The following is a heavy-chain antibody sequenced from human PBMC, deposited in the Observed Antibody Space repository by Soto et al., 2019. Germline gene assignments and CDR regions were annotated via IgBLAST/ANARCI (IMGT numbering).Heavy chain of an antibody. CDR1: GGTFSSYA. J-gene: IGHJ3*02. CDR2: IIPIFGTA. V-gene: IGHV1-69*01. CDR3: ARGGAYSSGWFQPHQTYDAFDI. Sequence: QVQLVRSGAEVKKPGSSVKVSCKASGGTFSSYAISWVRQAPGQGLEWMGGIIPIFGTANYAQKFQGRVTITSDESTSKAYMALSSLRSEDTAVYYCARGGAYSSGWFQPHQTYDAFDILGQGTMVTVSS. D-gene: IGHD6-19*01.